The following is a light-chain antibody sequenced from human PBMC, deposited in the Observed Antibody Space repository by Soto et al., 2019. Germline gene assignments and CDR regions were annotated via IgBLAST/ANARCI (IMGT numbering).Light chain of an antibody. V-gene: IGLV4-69*01. CDR3: QTWGTAIHDVV. J-gene: IGLJ2*01. CDR2: LNSDGSH. Sequence: QLVLTQSPSASASLGASGKLTCTLSSGNNNYAIAWHQQQPDKGPRYLMKLNSDGSHSQGDGIPDRFSGSSSGTERHLAISSLQSEDEADYYCQTWGTAIHDVVFGGGTKVTVL. CDR1: SGNNNYA.